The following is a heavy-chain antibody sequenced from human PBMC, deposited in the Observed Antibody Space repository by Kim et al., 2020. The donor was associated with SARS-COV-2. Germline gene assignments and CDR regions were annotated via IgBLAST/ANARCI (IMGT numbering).Heavy chain of an antibody. V-gene: IGHV3-23*01. D-gene: IGHD3-10*01. J-gene: IGHJ4*02. Sequence: VKGRVTISRDNPKNKLYLQMNSLRAEDTAVYYCAKDWGFTYGSGSFFDCWGQGTLVTVSS. CDR3: AKDWGFTYGSGSFFDC.